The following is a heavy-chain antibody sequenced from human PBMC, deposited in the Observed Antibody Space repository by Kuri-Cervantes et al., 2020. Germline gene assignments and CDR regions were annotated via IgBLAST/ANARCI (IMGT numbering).Heavy chain of an antibody. CDR1: GFTFSSYW. Sequence: GGPLRLSCAASGFTFSSYWMHWVRQAPGKGLVWVSRINSDGSSTSYADSVKGRFTISRDNAKNTLYLQMNSLRAEDTAVYYCARRTAMVNGFDYWGQGTLVTVSS. CDR2: INSDGSST. CDR3: ARRTAMVNGFDY. J-gene: IGHJ4*02. D-gene: IGHD5-18*01. V-gene: IGHV3-74*01.